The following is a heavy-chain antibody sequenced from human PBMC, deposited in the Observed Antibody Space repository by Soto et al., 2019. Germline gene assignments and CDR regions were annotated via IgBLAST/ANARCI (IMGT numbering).Heavy chain of an antibody. CDR2: INHSGST. J-gene: IGHJ4*02. V-gene: IGHV4-34*01. CDR3: ARPHCTNGVCSYYFDY. CDR1: GGSFSGYY. Sequence: TLSLTCAVYGGSFSGYYWSWVRQPPGKGLEWIGEINHSGSTNYNPSLKSRVTISVDTSKNQFSLKLSSVTAADTAVYYCARPHCTNGVCSYYFDYWGQGTLVTVSS. D-gene: IGHD2-8*01.